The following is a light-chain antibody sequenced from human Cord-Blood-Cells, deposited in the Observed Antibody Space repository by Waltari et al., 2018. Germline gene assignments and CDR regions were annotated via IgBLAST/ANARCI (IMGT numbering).Light chain of an antibody. Sequence: DNQMTQSPSSRSASVGDRVTITCRASQSISSYLNWYQQKPGKAPKLLIYAASSLQSGVPSRFSGSGSGTDFTLTISSLQPEDFATYYCQQSYSTPCTFGQGTKVEIK. J-gene: IGKJ1*01. CDR2: AAS. CDR3: QQSYSTPCT. CDR1: QSISSY. V-gene: IGKV1-39*01.